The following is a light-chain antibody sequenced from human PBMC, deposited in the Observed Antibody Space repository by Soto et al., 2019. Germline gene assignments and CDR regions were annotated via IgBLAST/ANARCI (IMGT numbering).Light chain of an antibody. CDR1: QDINKF. J-gene: IGKJ1*01. CDR3: QKYDSVPWT. V-gene: IGKV1-27*01. Sequence: DIQMTQSPSSLSASVGDTVTITCRASQDINKFLAWYQHKPGKVPKLLMYSVSTLQSGTPSRFSGSRSGTDFTLTISSLQPDDFATYYCQKYDSVPWTFGQGTKVEIK. CDR2: SVS.